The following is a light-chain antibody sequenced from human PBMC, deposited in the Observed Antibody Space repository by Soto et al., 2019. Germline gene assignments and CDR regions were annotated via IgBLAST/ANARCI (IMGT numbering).Light chain of an antibody. J-gene: IGLJ1*01. Sequence: QSALTQPASVSGSPGHSITISCTGTSSDVGGYNSVSWYQQHPGKVPKLMIYEVTNRPSGVSNRFSGSKSGNTASLTISGLQAEDEADYYCISYTTSRIYVFGTGTNLTVL. CDR2: EVT. V-gene: IGLV2-14*01. CDR1: SSDVGGYNS. CDR3: ISYTTSRIYV.